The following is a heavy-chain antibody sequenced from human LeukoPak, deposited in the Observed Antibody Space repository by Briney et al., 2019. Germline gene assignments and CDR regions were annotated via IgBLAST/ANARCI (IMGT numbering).Heavy chain of an antibody. V-gene: IGHV4-34*01. CDR1: GGSFSGYY. D-gene: IGHD3-10*01. Sequence: PSETLSLTCAVYGGSFSGYYWSWIRQPPGKGLEWIGEINHSGSTNYNPSLKSRVTISVDTSKNQFSLKLSSVTAADTAVYYCARGGVLWFGELSYYFDYWGRGTLVTVSS. J-gene: IGHJ4*02. CDR3: ARGGVLWFGELSYYFDY. CDR2: INHSGST.